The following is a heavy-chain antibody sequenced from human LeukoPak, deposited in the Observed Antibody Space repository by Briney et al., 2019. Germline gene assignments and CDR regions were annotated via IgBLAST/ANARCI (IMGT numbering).Heavy chain of an antibody. CDR2: IDAGNGDT. CDR1: GYTFSDYA. CDR3: ARGSASDWPLDH. V-gene: IGHV1-3*01. Sequence: VASVTVSCKASGYTFSDYAMHWVRQAPGQRFEWMGWIDAGNGDTRYSQKFQGRVTITRDTSASTAYIELRSLRSVDTAMYYCARGSASDWPLDHWGQETLVTISS. J-gene: IGHJ4*02. D-gene: IGHD3-9*01.